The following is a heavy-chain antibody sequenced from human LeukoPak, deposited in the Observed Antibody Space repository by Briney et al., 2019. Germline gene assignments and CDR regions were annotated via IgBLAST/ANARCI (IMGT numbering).Heavy chain of an antibody. J-gene: IGHJ4*02. CDR1: GGSFSGYY. V-gene: IGHV4-34*01. D-gene: IGHD3-10*01. CDR3: ARGRMTYYYGSGSYRFDY. CDR2: INHSGST. Sequence: SETLSLTCAVYGGSFSGYYWSWIRQPPGKGLEWIGEINHSGSTNYNPSLKSRVTISVDTSKNQFSLELSSVTAADTAVYYCARGRMTYYYGSGSYRFDYWGQGTLVTVSS.